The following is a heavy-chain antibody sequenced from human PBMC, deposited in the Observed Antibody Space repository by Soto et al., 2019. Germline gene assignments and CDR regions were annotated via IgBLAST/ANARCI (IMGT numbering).Heavy chain of an antibody. D-gene: IGHD6-19*01. Sequence: PSETLSLTCSVSGGAMNNFYWTWIRQPPGKGLEWIAHVSYAGVTKYNPSLQSRATISVDTSKSHFSLNLNSVSAADTAIYYCARYRNRHQWLDYWGQGTLVTVSS. CDR2: VSYAGVT. J-gene: IGHJ4*02. CDR3: ARYRNRHQWLDY. V-gene: IGHV4-59*08. CDR1: GGAMNNFY.